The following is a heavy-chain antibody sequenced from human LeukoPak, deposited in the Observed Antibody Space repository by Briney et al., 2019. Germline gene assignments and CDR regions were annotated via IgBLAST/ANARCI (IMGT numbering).Heavy chain of an antibody. CDR3: ARGGQWLVAPYYFDY. J-gene: IGHJ4*02. CDR1: GYSISSGYY. Sequence: MPSETLSLTCTVSGYSISSGYYWGWIRQPPGKGLEWIGSIYHSGSTYYNPSLKSRVTISVDTSKNQFSLKLSSVTAADTAVYYCARGGQWLVAPYYFDYWGQGTLVTVSS. CDR2: IYHSGST. V-gene: IGHV4-38-2*02. D-gene: IGHD6-19*01.